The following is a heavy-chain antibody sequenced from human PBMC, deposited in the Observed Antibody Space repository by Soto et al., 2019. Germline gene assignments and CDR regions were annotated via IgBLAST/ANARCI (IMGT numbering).Heavy chain of an antibody. Sequence: SETLSLTCTVSGGSISSYYWSWIRQPPGKGLEWIGYIYYSGSTNYNPSLKSRVTISVDTSKNQFSLKLSSVTAADTAVYYCARGVRFLEWFSDVNWFDPWGQGTLVTVSS. J-gene: IGHJ5*02. CDR3: ARGVRFLEWFSDVNWFDP. V-gene: IGHV4-59*01. CDR2: IYYSGST. CDR1: GGSISSYY. D-gene: IGHD3-3*01.